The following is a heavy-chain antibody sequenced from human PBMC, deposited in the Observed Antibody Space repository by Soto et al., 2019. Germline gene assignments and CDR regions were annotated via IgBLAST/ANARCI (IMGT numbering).Heavy chain of an antibody. CDR3: ARGGRYTYGYGDYSYGMDV. Sequence: PGGSLRLSCAPSRFSFGDYAMSWVRQAPGKGLEWFSGISCTGSRTSYADSVRGRFTISRDNVNNTLSLQMDSLRAEDTAVDYCARGGRYTYGYGDYSYGMDVWGQGTTVTVSS. CDR2: ISCTGSRT. D-gene: IGHD5-18*01. CDR1: RFSFGDYA. V-gene: IGHV3-23*01. J-gene: IGHJ6*02.